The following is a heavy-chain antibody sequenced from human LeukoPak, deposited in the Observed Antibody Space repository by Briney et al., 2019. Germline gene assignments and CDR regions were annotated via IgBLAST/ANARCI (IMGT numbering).Heavy chain of an antibody. J-gene: IGHJ4*02. D-gene: IGHD3-10*01. CDR3: AKAFFSGSGGNHKHFDS. V-gene: IGHV3-53*01. CDR1: GFTVSSNH. CDR2: IYSGGGT. Sequence: GGSLRLSCAASGFTVSSNHMSWVRQAPGKGLEWVSIIYSGGGTYYADSVRGRFTVSRDNSKSTLYLQMNSLRAEDTAVYYCAKAFFSGSGGNHKHFDSWGQGTLVTVSS.